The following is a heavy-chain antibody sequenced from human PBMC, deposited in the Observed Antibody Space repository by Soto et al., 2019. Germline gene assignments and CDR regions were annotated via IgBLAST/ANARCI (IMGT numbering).Heavy chain of an antibody. CDR2: IYYSGST. V-gene: IGHV4-59*08. D-gene: IGHD3-3*01. CDR1: GGSISSYY. Sequence: SEALSLSCTVSGGSISSYYWSGIRQPPGKGLEWIGYIYYSGSTNYNPSLKSRVTISVDTSKNQFSLKLSSVTAADTAVYYCARQTKFWSGYIFRGQGTLVTVSS. J-gene: IGHJ1*01. CDR3: ARQTKFWSGYIF.